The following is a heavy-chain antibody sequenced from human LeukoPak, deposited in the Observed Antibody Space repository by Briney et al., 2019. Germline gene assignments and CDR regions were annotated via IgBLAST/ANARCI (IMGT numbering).Heavy chain of an antibody. D-gene: IGHD5-18*01. CDR2: IYYTGKT. CDR1: GGSISSSSSY. V-gene: IGHV4-61*02. Sequence: TLSLTCTVSGGSISSSSSYWSWIRQPAGNRPEWIGRIYYTGKTIYNPSLMSRVTISLDTSKNQFSLNLSSVSAADTALYYCAKNNGYGYWFDYWGQGILVTVSS. J-gene: IGHJ4*02. CDR3: AKNNGYGYWFDY.